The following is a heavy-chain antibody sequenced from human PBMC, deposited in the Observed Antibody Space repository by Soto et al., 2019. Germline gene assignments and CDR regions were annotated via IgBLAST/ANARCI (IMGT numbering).Heavy chain of an antibody. Sequence: ASVKVSCKASGYTFTNYVMHWLRQAPGQRLEWMGWIHTDKGDTKYSQKFEARVTLTRDTAASTAYMELNSLRSDDTAVYYCARDPNWTYTWNYAQLNYFDPWGQGTLVTVSS. CDR1: GYTFTNYV. D-gene: IGHD1-7*01. CDR2: IHTDKGDT. CDR3: ARDPNWTYTWNYAQLNYFDP. V-gene: IGHV1-3*04. J-gene: IGHJ4*02.